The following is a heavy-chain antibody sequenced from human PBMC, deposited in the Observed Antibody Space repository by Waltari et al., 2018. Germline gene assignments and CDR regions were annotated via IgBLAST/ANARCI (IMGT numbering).Heavy chain of an antibody. CDR2: IIPIFGTA. V-gene: IGHV1-69*14. J-gene: IGHJ4*02. CDR3: ARVQASYYFDY. Sequence: VLLVQAGPEVDNVGSAVKVSCKVAGGTFYSYAISWVRQAPGQGLEWMGGIIPIFGTANYAQKFQGRVTITADKSTSTAYMELSSLRSEDTAVYYCARVQASYYFDYWGQGTLVTVSS. CDR1: GGTFYSYA.